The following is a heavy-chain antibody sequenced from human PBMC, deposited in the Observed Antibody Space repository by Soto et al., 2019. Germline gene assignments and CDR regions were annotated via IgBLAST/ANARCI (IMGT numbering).Heavy chain of an antibody. J-gene: IGHJ6*01. CDR2: IIPIFGTA. CDR1: GDTKSSYL. V-gene: IGHV1-69*01. CDR3: ARGEVELSSHPRYCPGM. D-gene: IGHD1-7*01. Sequence: KGAGDTKSSYLSGCGLLNPGQGLEWMGGIIPIFGTANYAQKFQGRVTITADESTSTAYMELSSLRSEDTAVYYCARGEVELSSHPRYCPGM.